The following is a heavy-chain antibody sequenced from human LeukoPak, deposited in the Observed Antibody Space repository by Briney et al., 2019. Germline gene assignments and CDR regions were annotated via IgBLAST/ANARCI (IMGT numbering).Heavy chain of an antibody. CDR2: ISYDGSNK. CDR1: GFTFSSYS. D-gene: IGHD2-21*01. J-gene: IGHJ4*02. Sequence: GGSLRLSCAASGFTFSSYSMNWVRQAPGKGLEWVAVISYDGSNKYYADSVKGRFTISRDNSKNSLYLQMNSLRAEDTAVYYCARGVSVVDWGQGTLVTVSS. V-gene: IGHV3-30*03. CDR3: ARGVSVVD.